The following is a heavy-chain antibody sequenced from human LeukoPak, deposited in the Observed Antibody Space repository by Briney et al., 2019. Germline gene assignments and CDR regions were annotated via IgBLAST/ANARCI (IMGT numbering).Heavy chain of an antibody. CDR2: IKPDGSEE. J-gene: IGHJ4*02. CDR3: ARGFYSSSWLFDY. V-gene: IGHV3-7*02. D-gene: IGHD6-13*01. Sequence: GGSLRLSCAASGFTFNSYWMSWVRQAPGKGLEWVGNIKPDGSEESYVDSVRGRFTISRDNSKNTLYLQMNSLRAEDTAVYYCARGFYSSSWLFDYWGQGTLVTVSS. CDR1: GFTFNSYW.